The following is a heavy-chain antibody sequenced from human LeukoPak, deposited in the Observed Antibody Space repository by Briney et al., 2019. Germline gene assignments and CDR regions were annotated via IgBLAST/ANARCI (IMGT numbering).Heavy chain of an antibody. D-gene: IGHD6-19*01. CDR3: ARSFHGRIAVAGTSFDY. CDR1: GFTFSSYW. V-gene: IGHV3-7*01. CDR2: IKQDGSEK. J-gene: IGHJ4*02. Sequence: GGSLRLSCAASGFTFSSYWMTWVRQAPGKGLEWVANIKQDGSEKYYVDSVKGRFTISRDNAKNSLYLQMNSLRAEDTAVYYCARSFHGRIAVAGTSFDYWGQGTLVTVSS.